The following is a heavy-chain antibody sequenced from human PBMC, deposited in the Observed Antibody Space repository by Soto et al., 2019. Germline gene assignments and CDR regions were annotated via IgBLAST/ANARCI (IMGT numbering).Heavy chain of an antibody. J-gene: IGHJ4*02. D-gene: IGHD3-22*01. Sequence: SETLSLTCTVSGGSISSYYWSWIRQPPGKGLEWIGYIYYSGSTNYNPSLKSRVTISVDKSKNQFSLKLSSVTAADTAVYYCAREYDSSGPEAYFDYWGQGTLVTVSS. CDR3: AREYDSSGPEAYFDY. CDR2: IYYSGST. V-gene: IGHV4-59*12. CDR1: GGSISSYY.